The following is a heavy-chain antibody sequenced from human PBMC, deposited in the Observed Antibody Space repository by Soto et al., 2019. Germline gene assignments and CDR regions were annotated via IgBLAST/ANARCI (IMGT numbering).Heavy chain of an antibody. CDR3: ARAATIFGVVITGGAFDI. V-gene: IGHV1-3*01. CDR2: INAGNGNT. Sequence: ASVKVSCKASGYTFTIYAMHWVRQAPGQRLEWMGWINAGNGNTKYSQKFQGRVTITRDTSASTAYMELSSLRSEDTAVYYCARAATIFGVVITGGAFDIWGQGTMVTVSS. J-gene: IGHJ3*02. CDR1: GYTFTIYA. D-gene: IGHD3-3*01.